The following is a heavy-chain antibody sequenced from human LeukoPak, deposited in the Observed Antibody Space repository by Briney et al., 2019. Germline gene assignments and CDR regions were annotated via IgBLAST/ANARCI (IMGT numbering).Heavy chain of an antibody. V-gene: IGHV3-30*18. Sequence: PGGSLRLSCAASGFTFSSYGMHWVRQAPGKGLEWVAVISYDGSNKYYADSAKGRFTISRDNSKNTLYLQMNSLRAEDTAVYYCAKGPLFGMITFGGVIDYWGQGTLVTVSS. CDR1: GFTFSSYG. D-gene: IGHD3-16*02. CDR2: ISYDGSNK. CDR3: AKGPLFGMITFGGVIDY. J-gene: IGHJ4*02.